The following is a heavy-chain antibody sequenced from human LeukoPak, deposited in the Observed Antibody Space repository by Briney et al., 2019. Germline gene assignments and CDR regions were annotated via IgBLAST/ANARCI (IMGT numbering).Heavy chain of an antibody. CDR1: GGSISSYY. CDR2: IYYSGST. V-gene: IGHV4-59*01. J-gene: IGHJ4*02. D-gene: IGHD6-13*01. Sequence: SETLSLTCTVSGGSISSYYWSWIRQPPGKGLEWIGYIYYSGSTNYNPSLKSRVTISVDTSKNQFSLKLSSVTAADTAVYYCAAEGLAAARGIDYWGQGTLVTVSS. CDR3: AAEGLAAARGIDY.